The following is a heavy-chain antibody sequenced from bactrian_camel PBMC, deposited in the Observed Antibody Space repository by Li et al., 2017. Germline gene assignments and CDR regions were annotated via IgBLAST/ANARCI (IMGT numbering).Heavy chain of an antibody. CDR1: GESVSTLC. CDR3: AADCSGPTCGRAPCDY. CDR2: IERDSGT. V-gene: IGHV3S53*01. Sequence: HVQLVESGGGSAQAGGSLQLSCAVSGESVSTLCMAWFRQAPGAKREAVAEIERDSGTNYAVDVKGRFTISQDIAKRTIYLQMNSLKPEDTAMYYCAADCSGPTCGRAPCDYWGEGTQVTVS. J-gene: IGHJ4*01. D-gene: IGHD2*01.